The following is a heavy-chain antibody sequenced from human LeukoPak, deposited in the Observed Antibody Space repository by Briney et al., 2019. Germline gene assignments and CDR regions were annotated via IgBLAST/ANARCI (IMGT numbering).Heavy chain of an antibody. J-gene: IGHJ4*02. CDR3: ASEITMIVNPTIY. V-gene: IGHV3-7*01. Sequence: GGSLRLSCAASGFTFSSYWMSWVRQAPGKGLEWVANIKQDGSEKYYADSVRGRFTISRDNAKNSLYLQMNSLRAEDTAVYYCASEITMIVNPTIYWGQGTLVTVSS. CDR1: GFTFSSYW. CDR2: IKQDGSEK. D-gene: IGHD3-22*01.